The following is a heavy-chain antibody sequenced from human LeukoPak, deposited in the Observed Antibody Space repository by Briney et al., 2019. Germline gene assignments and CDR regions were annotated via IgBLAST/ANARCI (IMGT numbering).Heavy chain of an antibody. J-gene: IGHJ4*02. CDR3: ARILPRGQLLRAPYAFDY. CDR1: SGSIFSSNW. D-gene: IGHD2-2*01. V-gene: IGHV4-4*02. Sequence: SETLSLTCAVSSGSIFSSNWWSWVRQAQGKGLEWIGQIFHSGSTSYSPSLKSRVTISVDKSKNQISLRLTSVTAADTAVYYCARILPRGQLLRAPYAFDYWGQGTLVTVSS. CDR2: IFHSGST.